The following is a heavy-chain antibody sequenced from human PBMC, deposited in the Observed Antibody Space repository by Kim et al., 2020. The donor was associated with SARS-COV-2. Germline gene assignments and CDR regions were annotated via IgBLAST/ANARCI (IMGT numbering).Heavy chain of an antibody. CDR1: GFTFDDYA. CDR3: AKVAGPIVATFGEFDY. J-gene: IGHJ4*02. D-gene: IGHD5-12*01. CDR2: ISWNSGSI. Sequence: GGSLRLSCAASGFTFDDYAMHWVRQAPGKGLEWVSGISWNSGSIGYADSVKGRFTISRDNAKNSLYLQMNSLRAEDTALYYCAKVAGPIVATFGEFDYWGQGTLVTVSS. V-gene: IGHV3-9*01.